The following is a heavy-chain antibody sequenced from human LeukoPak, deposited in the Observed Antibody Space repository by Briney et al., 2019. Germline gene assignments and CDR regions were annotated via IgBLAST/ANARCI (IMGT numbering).Heavy chain of an antibody. CDR2: IYYSGST. CDR1: GGSISSYY. Sequence: SETLSLTCTVSGGSISSYYWSWIRQPPGKGLEWIGYIYYSGSTNYNPSLKSRVTISVDTSKNQFSLTLTSVTAADTAIYYCARDSGTTGEVKFDPWGQGILVTVSS. V-gene: IGHV4-59*08. CDR3: ARDSGTTGEVKFDP. J-gene: IGHJ5*02. D-gene: IGHD3-10*01.